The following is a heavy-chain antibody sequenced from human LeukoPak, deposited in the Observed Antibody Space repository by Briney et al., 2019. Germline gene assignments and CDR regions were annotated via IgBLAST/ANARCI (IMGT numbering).Heavy chain of an antibody. Sequence: PGGSLRLSCAASGFTFSSYWMSWIRQPPGKGLEWIGEINHSGSTNYNPSLKSRVTISVDTSKNQFSLKLSSVTAADTAVYYCARGTQWLVYYYYGMDVWGQGTTVTVSS. CDR3: ARGTQWLVYYYYGMDV. CDR1: GFTFSSYW. D-gene: IGHD6-19*01. J-gene: IGHJ6*02. V-gene: IGHV4-34*01. CDR2: INHSGST.